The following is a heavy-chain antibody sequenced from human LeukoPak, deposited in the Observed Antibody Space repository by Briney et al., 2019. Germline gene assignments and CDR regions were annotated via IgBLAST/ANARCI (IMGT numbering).Heavy chain of an antibody. CDR3: ARELIAYCGGDCDRWYDAFDI. Sequence: PGGSLRLSCAASGFTFSSYWMHWVRQAPGKGLEWVAVISYDGSNKYYADSVKGRFTISRDNSKNTLYLQMNSLRAEDTAVYYCARELIAYCGGDCDRWYDAFDIWGQGTMVTVSS. J-gene: IGHJ3*02. CDR1: GFTFSSYW. CDR2: ISYDGSNK. D-gene: IGHD2-21*02. V-gene: IGHV3-30-3*01.